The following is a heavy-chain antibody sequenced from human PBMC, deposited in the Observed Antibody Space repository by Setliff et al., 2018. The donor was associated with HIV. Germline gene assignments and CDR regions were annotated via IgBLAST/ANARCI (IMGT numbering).Heavy chain of an antibody. CDR1: GGSISSYY. CDR2: IHTSGST. J-gene: IGHJ6*03. V-gene: IGHV4-4*07. CDR3: NIYYYYYMDV. Sequence: SETLSLTCTVSGGSISSYYWSWIRQPAGKGLEWIGHIHTSGSTKYNPSLKSRVTISVDTSKNQFSLKLSSVTAADTAVYYCNIYYYYYMDVWGKGTTVTVSS.